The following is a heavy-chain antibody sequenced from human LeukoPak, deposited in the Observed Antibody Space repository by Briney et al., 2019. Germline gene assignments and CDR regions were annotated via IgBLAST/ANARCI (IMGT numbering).Heavy chain of an antibody. CDR3: ARSNGVYPYPFDY. V-gene: IGHV4-59*01. J-gene: IGHJ4*02. CDR2: IYSSGST. Sequence: SETLSLTCTVSAGSISNFFWNWIRQPPGKGLEWIGYIYSSGSTNYNPSLKSRLTMSVDTSKNQFSLKLSSVTAADTAVYYCARSNGVYPYPFDYWGQGILVTVSS. CDR1: AGSISNFF. D-gene: IGHD4-17*01.